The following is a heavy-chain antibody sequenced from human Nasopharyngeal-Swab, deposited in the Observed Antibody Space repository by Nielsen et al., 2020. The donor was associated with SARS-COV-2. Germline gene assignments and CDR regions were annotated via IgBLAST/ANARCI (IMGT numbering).Heavy chain of an antibody. J-gene: IGHJ4*02. CDR3: ARGTGPTYYFDY. CDR2: TYYRSKWYN. V-gene: IGHV6-1*01. Sequence: SETLSLTCAISGDSVSSNSAAWNWIRQSPSRGLEWLGRTYYRSKWYNDYAVSVISRITINPDTSKNQLSLKLNSVTPEDTALYSCARGTGPTYYFDYWGQGTLVTVSS. D-gene: IGHD1-1*01. CDR1: GDSVSSNSAA.